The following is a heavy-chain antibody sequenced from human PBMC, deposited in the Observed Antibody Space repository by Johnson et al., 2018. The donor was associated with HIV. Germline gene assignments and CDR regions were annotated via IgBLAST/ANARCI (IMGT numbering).Heavy chain of an antibody. CDR2: IKHDGSEK. J-gene: IGHJ3*02. Sequence: VQLVESGGGVVQPGRSLRLSCAASGFTFSSYAMHWVRQAPGRGLEWVANIKHDGSEKYYVDSVKGRFTISRDNAKKSLYLQMNSLRAEETAVYYCATAAAGLDAFDIWGQGTMVTVSS. V-gene: IGHV3-7*03. CDR3: ATAAAGLDAFDI. D-gene: IGHD6-13*01. CDR1: GFTFSSYA.